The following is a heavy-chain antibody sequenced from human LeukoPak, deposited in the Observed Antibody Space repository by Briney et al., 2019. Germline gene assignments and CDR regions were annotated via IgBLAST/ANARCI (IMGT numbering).Heavy chain of an antibody. CDR3: ARAPSEIGGYYPEYFRH. CDR2: ISGGAANT. D-gene: IGHD3-22*01. Sequence: GGSLRLSCAASGFTFSTYVMSWVRQAPGKGLEWVSAISGGAANTYYADSVKGRFTISRDNAKKTVSLQMNSLRPEDTGVYYCARAPSEIGGYYPEYFRHWGQGTLVTVPS. V-gene: IGHV3-23*01. CDR1: GFTFSTYV. J-gene: IGHJ1*01.